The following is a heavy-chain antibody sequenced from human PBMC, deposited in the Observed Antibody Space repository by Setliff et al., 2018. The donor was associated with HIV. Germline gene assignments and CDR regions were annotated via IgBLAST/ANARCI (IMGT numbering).Heavy chain of an antibody. CDR2: VNTNNDKT. V-gene: IGHV1-18*01. J-gene: IGHJ5*02. Sequence: ASVKVSCKASGYTFTNFGITWVRQVPGQGLEWMGWVNTNNDKTNYAQKFQGRVTMTTDRSKKTAYLDLGSLRPGDTAVYYCARDLYTSGWPNWFDPWGPGTLVTVSS. D-gene: IGHD6-19*01. CDR3: ARDLYTSGWPNWFDP. CDR1: GYTFTNFG.